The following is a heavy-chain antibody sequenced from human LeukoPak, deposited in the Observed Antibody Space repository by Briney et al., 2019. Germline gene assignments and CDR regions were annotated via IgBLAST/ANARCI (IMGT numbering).Heavy chain of an antibody. Sequence: GGSLRLSCAASGFTFSSYEMNWVRQAPGKGLEWVSYISSSGSTIYYADSVKGRFTISRDNAKNSLYLQMNSLRAEDTAVYYCAKGVVVAPDVTPFDYWGQGTLVTVSS. CDR3: AKGVVVAPDVTPFDY. CDR1: GFTFSSYE. D-gene: IGHD2-2*01. J-gene: IGHJ4*02. V-gene: IGHV3-48*03. CDR2: ISSSGSTI.